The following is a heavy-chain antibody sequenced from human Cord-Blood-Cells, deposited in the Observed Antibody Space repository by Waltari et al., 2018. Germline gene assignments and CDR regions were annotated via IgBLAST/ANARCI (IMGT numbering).Heavy chain of an antibody. D-gene: IGHD5-12*01. V-gene: IGHV3-7*01. Sequence: EVQLVESGGGLVQPGGSLRLSCAASGFTFSSSWMSWVRQAPGKGLEWVANIKQDGSEKYYVDSVKGRFTISRDNAKNSLYLQMNSLRAEDTAVYYCAREKRGYSGYDYWGQGTLVTVSS. J-gene: IGHJ4*02. CDR2: IKQDGSEK. CDR1: GFTFSSSW. CDR3: AREKRGYSGYDY.